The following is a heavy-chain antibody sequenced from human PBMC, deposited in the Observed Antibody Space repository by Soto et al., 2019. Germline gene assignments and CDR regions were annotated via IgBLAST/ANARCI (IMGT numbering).Heavy chain of an antibody. D-gene: IGHD3-3*01. CDR2: VNHSGSP. CDR1: GSLAVWSLSTYF. CDR3: ARARFSQWSQDYYGLDV. V-gene: IGHV4-34*01. J-gene: IGHJ6*02. Sequence: SETLSPACVVSGSLAVWSLSTYFWTWIRQTPGKGLEWIGEVNHSGSPNYSPSLKSRVTMSFDTSKNQFSLNLTSVTAADTAVYYCARARFSQWSQDYYGLDVWGQGTTVTVSS.